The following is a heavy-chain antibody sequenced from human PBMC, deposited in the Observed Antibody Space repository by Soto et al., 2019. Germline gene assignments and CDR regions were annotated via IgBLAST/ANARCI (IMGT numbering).Heavy chain of an antibody. Sequence: EVQLVESGGGLVQPGGSLRLSCAASGFTFSSYDMHWVRQATGKGLEWVSAIGTAGDTYYPGSVKGRFTISRENAKNSLYLQMNSLRAGDTAVYYCARGYFPGAFDIWGQGTMVTVSS. J-gene: IGHJ3*02. CDR1: GFTFSSYD. V-gene: IGHV3-13*01. CDR2: IGTAGDT. D-gene: IGHD3-9*01. CDR3: ARGYFPGAFDI.